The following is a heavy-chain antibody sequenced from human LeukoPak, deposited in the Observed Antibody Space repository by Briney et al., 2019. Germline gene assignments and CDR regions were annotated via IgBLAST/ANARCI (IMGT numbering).Heavy chain of an antibody. CDR3: ARVGRGDHTWGSYYCDH. J-gene: IGHJ4*02. CDR1: GDSFSSYH. V-gene: IGHV4-59*01. CDR2: ISSTGRT. Sequence: SETLSLTCTVSVSGDSFSSYHWSWLRQPPGKGLEWIGYISSTGRTSYNPSLKSRVTISVDTSKNQFSLKLNSVTAADTAAYYCARVGRGDHTWGSYYCDHWGQGTLVSVSS. D-gene: IGHD3-16*01.